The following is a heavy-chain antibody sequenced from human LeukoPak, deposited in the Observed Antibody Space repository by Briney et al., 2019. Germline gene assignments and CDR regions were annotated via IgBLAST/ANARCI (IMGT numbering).Heavy chain of an antibody. Sequence: GGSLRLSCAASGFTFSSYSMNWVRQAPGKGLEWVSVINWNGGSTGYADSVKGRFTISRDNAKNSLYLQMNSLRAEDTALYHCARDQKVRGVGRFDLWGRGTLVTVSS. D-gene: IGHD3-10*01. CDR3: ARDQKVRGVGRFDL. CDR1: GFTFSSYS. V-gene: IGHV3-20*01. CDR2: INWNGGST. J-gene: IGHJ2*01.